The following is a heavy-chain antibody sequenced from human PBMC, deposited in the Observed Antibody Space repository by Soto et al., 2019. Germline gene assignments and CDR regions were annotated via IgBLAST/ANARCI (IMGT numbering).Heavy chain of an antibody. CDR2: ISGSGGST. J-gene: IGHJ1*01. CDR3: AKDGDWSYGDYGWYFQH. V-gene: IGHV3-23*01. D-gene: IGHD4-17*01. Sequence: GGSLRLSCAASGFTFSSYAMSWVRQAPGKGLEWVSAISGSGGSTYYADSVKGRFTISRDNSKNTLYLQMNSLRVEDTAVYYCAKDGDWSYGDYGWYFQHWGQGTLVTVSS. CDR1: GFTFSSYA.